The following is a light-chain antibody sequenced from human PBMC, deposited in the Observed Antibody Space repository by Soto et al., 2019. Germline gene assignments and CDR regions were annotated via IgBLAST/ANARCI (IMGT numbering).Light chain of an antibody. Sequence: EIVLTQSPGTLSLSPGERATLSCRASQSVSSSYLAWYQQKPGQAPRLLTYGASSRATGLPDRFSGSGSGTDFTLTISRLEPEDCAVYYCQQYGSSPLFTFGPGTKVDIK. V-gene: IGKV3-20*01. CDR1: QSVSSSY. J-gene: IGKJ3*01. CDR3: QQYGSSPLFT. CDR2: GAS.